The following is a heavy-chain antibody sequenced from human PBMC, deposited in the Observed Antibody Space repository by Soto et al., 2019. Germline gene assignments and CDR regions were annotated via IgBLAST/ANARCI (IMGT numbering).Heavy chain of an antibody. V-gene: IGHV3-23*01. D-gene: IGHD1-20*01. CDR1: GFTFSSYA. J-gene: IGHJ4*02. CDR2: ISGTGGNT. Sequence: GESLRLSCAASGFTFSSYAMTWVRQAPGKGLEWVSTISGTGGNTYSADPVKGRFTISRDNSKNTVYLQMNSLRDEDTAVYYCVKAVYLLDFDYWGQGTLVTVSS. CDR3: VKAVYLLDFDY.